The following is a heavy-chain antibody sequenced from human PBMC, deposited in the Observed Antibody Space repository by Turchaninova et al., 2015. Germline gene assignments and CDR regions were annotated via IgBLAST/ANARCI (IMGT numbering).Heavy chain of an antibody. CDR3: AGDAGTLSGLSAFDI. D-gene: IGHD2-15*01. CDR1: GFTFNSFA. J-gene: IGHJ3*02. Sequence: QVQLVESGGGVVQPGRSLTVSCAASGFTFNSFALDLARPAPGQGLGGGGAISSDGMKKFSAESWKGRFTISGDNSKNTLYLQMNSLTAEDTAVYYCAGDAGTLSGLSAFDIWGQGTVVTVSS. V-gene: IGHV3-30*04. CDR2: ISSDGMKK.